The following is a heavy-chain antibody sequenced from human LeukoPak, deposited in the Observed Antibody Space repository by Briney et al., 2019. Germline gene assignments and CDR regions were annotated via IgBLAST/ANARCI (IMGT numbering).Heavy chain of an antibody. Sequence: GGSLRLSCAASGFTFSSYSMNWVRQAPGKGLEWVSSISGSSYIYYADSVKGRFTISRDNAKNSLYLQMNSLRAEDTAVYYCARDCWATYYYDSSGYCPFDYWGQGTLVTVSS. CDR2: ISGSSYI. J-gene: IGHJ4*02. D-gene: IGHD3-22*01. CDR3: ARDCWATYYYDSSGYCPFDY. CDR1: GFTFSSYS. V-gene: IGHV3-21*01.